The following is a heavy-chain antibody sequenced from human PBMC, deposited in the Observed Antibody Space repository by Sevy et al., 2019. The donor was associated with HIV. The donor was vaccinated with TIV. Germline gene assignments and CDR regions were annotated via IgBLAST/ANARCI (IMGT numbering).Heavy chain of an antibody. J-gene: IGHJ5*02. CDR3: ASTRDYYGSGSSFSHWFDP. D-gene: IGHD3-10*01. V-gene: IGHV4-39*01. Sequence: SETLSLTCTVSGGSISSRSSYWGWIRQPPGKGLEWIGSIYYSGSTYSNPSLKSRLTMSVDTSKNQFSLKLSSVTAADTAVYYCASTRDYYGSGSSFSHWFDPGGQGILVTVSS. CDR2: IYYSGST. CDR1: GGSISSRSSY.